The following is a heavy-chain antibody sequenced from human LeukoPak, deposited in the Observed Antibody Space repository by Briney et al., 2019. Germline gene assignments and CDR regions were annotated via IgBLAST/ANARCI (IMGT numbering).Heavy chain of an antibody. Sequence: ASVKVSCKASGYTFTSYYMHWVRQAPGQGLEWMGIINPSGGSTSYAQKFQGRVTMTRDTSTSTVYMELGSLRSEDTAVYYCARDDAGYYGSGSYYIQYWGQGTLVTVSS. CDR3: ARDDAGYYGSGSYYIQY. CDR1: GYTFTSYY. V-gene: IGHV1-46*01. CDR2: INPSGGST. J-gene: IGHJ4*02. D-gene: IGHD3-10*01.